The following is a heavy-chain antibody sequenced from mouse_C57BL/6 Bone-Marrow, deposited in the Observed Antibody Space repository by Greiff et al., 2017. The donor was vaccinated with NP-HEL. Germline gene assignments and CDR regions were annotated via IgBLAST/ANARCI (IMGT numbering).Heavy chain of an antibody. D-gene: IGHD1-1*01. CDR3: ARISITTVVARDY. J-gene: IGHJ2*01. V-gene: IGHV1-55*01. CDR2: IYPGSGST. Sequence: QVQLQQPGAELVKPGASVKMSCKASGYTFTSYWITWVKQRPGQGLEWIGDIYPGSGSTNYNEKFKSKATLTVDTSSSTAYMQLSSLTSEDSAVYYCARISITTVVARDYWGQGTTLTVSS. CDR1: GYTFTSYW.